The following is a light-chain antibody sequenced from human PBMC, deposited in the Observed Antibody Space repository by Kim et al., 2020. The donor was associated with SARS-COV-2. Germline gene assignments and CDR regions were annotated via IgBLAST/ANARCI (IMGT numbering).Light chain of an antibody. V-gene: IGLV3-1*01. CDR2: RDN. J-gene: IGLJ2*01. CDR3: QVWDNSLGV. CDR1: NLQFKY. Sequence: SYELTQPPSVSVSPGETATISCTGDNLQFKYVCWYQRTAGHSPVLVLYRDNKRPSGIPERFSGSNSGNTATLTISGTQAMDEADYYYQVWDNSLGVFGAGTQLTVL.